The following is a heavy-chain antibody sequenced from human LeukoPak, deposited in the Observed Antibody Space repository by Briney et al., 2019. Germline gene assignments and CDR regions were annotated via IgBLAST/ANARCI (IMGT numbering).Heavy chain of an antibody. V-gene: IGHV3-21*04. J-gene: IGHJ4*02. Sequence: PGGSLRLSCAASGFTLSGFTMNWVRHVPGRGLEWVSAISRGSSRIFYADSVRGRFTISRDDAKNSLYLHMNSLRAEDTALYYCARDMAELVAVAATPPNDYWGQGTLVTVSS. CDR3: ARDMAELVAVAATPPNDY. CDR2: ISRGSSRI. D-gene: IGHD2-15*01. CDR1: GFTLSGFT.